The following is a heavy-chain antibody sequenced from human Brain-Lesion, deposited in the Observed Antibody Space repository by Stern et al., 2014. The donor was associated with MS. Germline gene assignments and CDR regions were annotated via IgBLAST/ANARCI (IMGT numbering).Heavy chain of an antibody. CDR2: IYQGGSA. Sequence: QVQLVQSGPGLVKPSGTLSLTCAVSGASISNTQWWTWVRQSPGKGLEWIGEIYQGGSANNHPSLRSLVTISVDRSKNSFSLKLNSVTAADTAVYYCARDPRRGGLSGYYHGMDVWGQGTTVTVSS. CDR3: ARDPRRGGLSGYYHGMDV. CDR1: GASISNTQW. D-gene: IGHD3-10*01. V-gene: IGHV4-4*02. J-gene: IGHJ6*02.